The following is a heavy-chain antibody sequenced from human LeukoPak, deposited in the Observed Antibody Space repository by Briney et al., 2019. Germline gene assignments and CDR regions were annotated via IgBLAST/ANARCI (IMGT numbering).Heavy chain of an antibody. CDR1: GFTFSSYS. J-gene: IGHJ4*02. CDR2: ISSSSSYM. V-gene: IGHV3-21*01. CDR3: ARSGLSQESDY. D-gene: IGHD3-10*01. Sequence: PGGSLRLSCAASGFTFSSYSMNWVRQAPGKGLEWVSSISSSSSYMYYADSVEGRFTISRDNAKNSLYLQMNSLRAEDTAVYYCARSGLSQESDYWGQGTLVTVSS.